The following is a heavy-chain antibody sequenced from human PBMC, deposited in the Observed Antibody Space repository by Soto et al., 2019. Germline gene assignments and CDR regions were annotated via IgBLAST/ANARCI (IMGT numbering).Heavy chain of an antibody. CDR3: ERQGSGP. D-gene: IGHD2-15*01. CDR2: IYYSGST. J-gene: IGHJ3*01. CDR1: GCSISSSSYY. Sequence: QLQLQESGPGLVKPSETLSLTCTVSGCSISSSSYYWGWIRQPPGKGLEWTGSIYYSGSTYYNPTHKSRVTISVETSNNQSSLKLSSVTAADTAVYYCERQGSGPWGQGTMVTVSS. V-gene: IGHV4-39*01.